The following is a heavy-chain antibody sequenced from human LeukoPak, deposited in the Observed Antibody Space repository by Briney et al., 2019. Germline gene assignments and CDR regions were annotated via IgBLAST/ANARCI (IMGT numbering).Heavy chain of an antibody. CDR1: GFSFNTYW. J-gene: IGHJ4*02. V-gene: IGHV5-51*01. CDR2: IYPDDSET. Sequence: GGSLEISWQGSGFSFNTYWIAWGRPVPGKGLEGVGIIYPDDSETKYSPSFQGQVSISADKSINTAYLQWSSVKASDSALYYCSRQSAGWYLPDYWGQGTLVTVSS. D-gene: IGHD6-19*01. CDR3: SRQSAGWYLPDY.